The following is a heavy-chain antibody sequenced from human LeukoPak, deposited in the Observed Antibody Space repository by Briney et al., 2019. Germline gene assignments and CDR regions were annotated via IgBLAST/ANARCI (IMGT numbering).Heavy chain of an antibody. CDR3: AKEIAVPGLDY. D-gene: IGHD6-19*01. CDR2: ISYDGNNK. CDR1: GFTFSSYG. Sequence: GGSLRPSCAASGFTFSSYGMPWVRQPPGKGLEWVAVISYDGNNKHYADSVKGRFTISRDNSKNTLYLQMNSLRAEDTALYYCAKEIAVPGLDYWGQGTLVTVSS. J-gene: IGHJ4*02. V-gene: IGHV3-30*18.